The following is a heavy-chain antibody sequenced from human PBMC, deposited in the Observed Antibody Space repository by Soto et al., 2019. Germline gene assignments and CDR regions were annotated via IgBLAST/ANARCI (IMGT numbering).Heavy chain of an antibody. D-gene: IGHD6-13*01. V-gene: IGHV4-39*01. CDR1: GGSISSSSYY. Sequence: SDTLSLTCTVSGGSISSSSYYLGWIRQPPGKGLEWIGSIYYSGSTYYNPSLKSRVTISVDTSKNQFSLILSSVTAADTAVYYCAVRIADRSRFFDYWGKGTLVTVSS. J-gene: IGHJ4*02. CDR3: AVRIADRSRFFDY. CDR2: IYYSGST.